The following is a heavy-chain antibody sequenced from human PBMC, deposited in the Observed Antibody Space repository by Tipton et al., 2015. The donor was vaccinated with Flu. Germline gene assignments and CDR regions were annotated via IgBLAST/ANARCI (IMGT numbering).Heavy chain of an antibody. D-gene: IGHD3-10*02. CDR3: ARLSYYDVDLKNFYFDY. Sequence: TLSLTCTVSGGSISTYYWSWFRQPAGEGLEWIGRIDTSGGTNYNPSLKSRVTMSADTSKSQFSLKLRSVTAADTAVYYCARLSYYDVDLKNFYFDYWGQGALVTVSS. CDR2: IDTSGGT. J-gene: IGHJ4*02. V-gene: IGHV4-4*07. CDR1: GGSISTYY.